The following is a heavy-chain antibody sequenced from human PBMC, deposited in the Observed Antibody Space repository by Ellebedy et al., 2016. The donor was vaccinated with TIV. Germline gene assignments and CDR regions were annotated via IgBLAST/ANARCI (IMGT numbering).Heavy chain of an antibody. CDR1: GFTFSSYS. D-gene: IGHD1-26*01. J-gene: IGHJ4*02. CDR2: ISNSSSTI. Sequence: PGGSLRLSCAASGFTFSSYSMNWVRQAPGKGLEWVSYISNSSSTIYYADSVKGRFTISRDNAKNSLYLQMNSMRDEDTAVYYCARDEAEVGATFFGYWGQGTLVTVSS. CDR3: ARDEAEVGATFFGY. V-gene: IGHV3-48*02.